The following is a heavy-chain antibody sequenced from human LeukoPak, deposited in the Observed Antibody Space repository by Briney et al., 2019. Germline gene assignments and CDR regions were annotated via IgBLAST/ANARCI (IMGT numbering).Heavy chain of an antibody. CDR2: IYYSGST. D-gene: IGHD3-3*01. V-gene: IGHV4-30-4*08. CDR1: GGSISSGSYY. J-gene: IGHJ2*01. Sequence: SETLSLTCTVPGGSISSGSYYWSWIRQPPGKGLEWIGYIYYSGSTYYNPSLKSRVTISVDTSKNQFSLKLSSVTAADTAVYYCARGVDRSYWYFDLWGRGTLVTVSS. CDR3: ARGVDRSYWYFDL.